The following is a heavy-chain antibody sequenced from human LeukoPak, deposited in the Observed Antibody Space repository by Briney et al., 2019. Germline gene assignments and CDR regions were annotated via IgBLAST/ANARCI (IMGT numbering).Heavy chain of an antibody. CDR3: AIRLGERWLQAEFDAFDI. V-gene: IGHV1-69*13. CDR1: GGTFSSYL. Sequence: ASVKVSCKASGGTFSSYLISWARQAPGQGLEWMGGIIPIFGTANYAQKFQGRVTITADESTGTAYMELSSLRSEDTAVYYCAIRLGERWLQAEFDAFDIWGQGTMVTVSS. D-gene: IGHD5-24*01. CDR2: IIPIFGTA. J-gene: IGHJ3*02.